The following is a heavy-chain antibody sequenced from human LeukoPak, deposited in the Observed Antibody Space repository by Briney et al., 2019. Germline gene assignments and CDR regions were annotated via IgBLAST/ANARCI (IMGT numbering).Heavy chain of an antibody. CDR1: GYTFTSYG. Sequence: ASVKVSCKASGYTFTSYGISWVRQAPGHGLEWMGWISAYNGNTNYAQKLQGRVTMRTDTSTSTAYMELRSLRSDDTAVYYCASGVCTTRDCYYYYYMDVWGKGTTVTVSS. J-gene: IGHJ6*03. V-gene: IGHV1-18*01. CDR3: ASGVCTTRDCYYYYYMDV. D-gene: IGHD2-8*01. CDR2: ISAYNGNT.